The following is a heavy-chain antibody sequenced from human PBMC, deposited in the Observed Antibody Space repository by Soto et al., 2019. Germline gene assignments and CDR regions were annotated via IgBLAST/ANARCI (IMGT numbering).Heavy chain of an antibody. CDR3: ARGKLGYCSSTSCPHTAYYYYYGMDV. D-gene: IGHD2-2*01. V-gene: IGHV4-30-4*01. CDR1: GGSIRSGDYY. J-gene: IGHJ6*02. Sequence: PSETLSLTCTVSGGSIRSGDYYWSWIRQPPGKGLEWIGYIYYTGTTYYNPSLKSRVTISLDTSKNQFSLKLGSVTAADTAVYFCARGKLGYCSSTSCPHTAYYYYYGMDVWGQGTTVTVSS. CDR2: IYYTGTT.